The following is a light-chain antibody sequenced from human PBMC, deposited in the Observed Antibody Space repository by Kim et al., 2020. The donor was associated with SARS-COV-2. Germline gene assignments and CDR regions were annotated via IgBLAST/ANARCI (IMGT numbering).Light chain of an antibody. Sequence: CVSPGERVTRSCRASQTVSSNLAWYQQKRGQAPRLLIFFASTRATGIPGRFSGSGSGTEFTLTISSLQSEDFAVYYCQQYNNGLTFGGGTKVEIK. CDR3: QQYNNGLT. CDR1: QTVSSN. CDR2: FAS. J-gene: IGKJ4*01. V-gene: IGKV3-15*01.